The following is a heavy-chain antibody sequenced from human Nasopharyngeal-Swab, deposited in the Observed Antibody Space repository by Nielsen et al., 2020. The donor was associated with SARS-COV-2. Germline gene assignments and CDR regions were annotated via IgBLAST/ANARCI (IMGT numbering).Heavy chain of an antibody. J-gene: IGHJ4*02. Sequence: GGSLRLSCAGSGFTFSNYWMHWVRQAPGKGLVWVSQIKADGNHITYADSVKGRFTISRDNAKNTLFLQMNSLRAEDTAVYYCARGITWSKDFRGQGTLVTVSS. CDR1: GFTFSNYW. CDR3: ARGITWSKDF. D-gene: IGHD3-3*01. CDR2: IKADGNHI. V-gene: IGHV3-74*01.